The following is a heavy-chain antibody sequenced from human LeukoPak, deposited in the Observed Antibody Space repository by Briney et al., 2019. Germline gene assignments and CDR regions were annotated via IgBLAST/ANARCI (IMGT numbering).Heavy chain of an antibody. D-gene: IGHD3-22*01. V-gene: IGHV1-69*13. CDR3: AGGKDSSGYYYPFDY. CDR1: GGTFSSYA. CDR2: IIPIFGTA. J-gene: IGHJ4*02. Sequence: GASVKVSCKASGGTFSSYAISWVRQAPGQGLEWMGGIIPIFGTANYAQKFQGRVTITADESTSTAYMELSSLRSEDTAVYYCAGGKDSSGYYYPFDYWGQGTLVTVSS.